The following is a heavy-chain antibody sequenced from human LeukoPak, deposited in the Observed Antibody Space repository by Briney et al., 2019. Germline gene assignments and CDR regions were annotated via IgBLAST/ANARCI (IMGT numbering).Heavy chain of an antibody. Sequence: SETLSLTCAVYGGSFSGYYWSWIRQPPGKGLEWIGEINHSGSTNYNPSLKSRVTTSVDTSKNQFSLKLSSVTAADTAVYYCARVKLELRSFDYWGQGTLVTVSS. V-gene: IGHV4-34*01. CDR2: INHSGST. CDR1: GGSFSGYY. J-gene: IGHJ4*02. D-gene: IGHD1-7*01. CDR3: ARVKLELRSFDY.